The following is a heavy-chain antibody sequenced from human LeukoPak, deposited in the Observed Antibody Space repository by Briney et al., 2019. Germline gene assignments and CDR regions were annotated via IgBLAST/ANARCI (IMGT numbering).Heavy chain of an antibody. J-gene: IGHJ6*03. CDR2: IKQDGSEK. Sequence: GGSLRLSCAASGFTFSSYWMSWVRQAPGKGLEWVANIKQDGSEKYYVDSVKGRFTISRDNAKNSLYLQMNSLRAEDTAVYCCAREKIWFGEIYYYYMDVWGKGTTVTVSS. D-gene: IGHD3-10*01. CDR1: GFTFSSYW. V-gene: IGHV3-7*01. CDR3: AREKIWFGEIYYYYMDV.